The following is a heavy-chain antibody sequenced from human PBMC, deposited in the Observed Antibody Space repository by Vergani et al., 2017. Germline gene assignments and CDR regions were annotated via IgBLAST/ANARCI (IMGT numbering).Heavy chain of an antibody. D-gene: IGHD1-26*01. CDR2: INPSGGST. CDR3: ARDGTGIVGATTKNGAKIFAY. V-gene: IGHV1-46*01. Sequence: QVQLVQSGAEVKKPGASVKVSCKASGYTFTSYYMHWVRQAPGQGLEWMGIINPSGGSTSYAQKFQGRVTMTRDTSTSTVYMELSSLRSEDTAVYYCARDGTGIVGATTKNGAKIFAYWGQGTLVTVSS. J-gene: IGHJ4*02. CDR1: GYTFTSYY.